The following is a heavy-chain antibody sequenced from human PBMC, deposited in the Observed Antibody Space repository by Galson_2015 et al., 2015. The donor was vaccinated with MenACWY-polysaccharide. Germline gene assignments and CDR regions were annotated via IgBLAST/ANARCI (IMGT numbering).Heavy chain of an antibody. CDR2: IYDSAST. Sequence: SESLSLTCLVSVASVARGSYYWDWVRQPPGKGLEWIGSIYDSASTYYNPSLKSRVTITLDASNNHFSLQLTSVTAAVTAVYYCARNMTALPAALRARRDIFDVWGLGTMVTVSS. CDR1: VASVARGSYY. V-gene: IGHV4-39*07. J-gene: IGHJ3*01. D-gene: IGHD2-2*01. CDR3: ARNMTALPAALRARRDIFDV.